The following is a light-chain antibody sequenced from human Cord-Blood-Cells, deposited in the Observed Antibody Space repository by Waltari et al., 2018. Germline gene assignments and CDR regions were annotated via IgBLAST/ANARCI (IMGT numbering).Light chain of an antibody. CDR2: EGS. J-gene: IGLJ2*01. CDR3: FSYAGSSTLV. V-gene: IGLV2-23*01. CDR1: SSDVGSYNL. Sequence: QSALTQPASVSGSPGQSITISCTGTSSDVGSYNLVSWYQQHPGKAPKLMIYEGSKPPLRVFYRLSGSKSGHTASPTISGLQAEDGGDYYCFSYAGSSTLVFGGGTKLTVL.